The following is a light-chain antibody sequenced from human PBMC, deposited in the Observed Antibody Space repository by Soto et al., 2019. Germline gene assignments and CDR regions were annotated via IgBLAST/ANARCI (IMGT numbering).Light chain of an antibody. CDR1: QSISSW. J-gene: IGKJ1*01. Sequence: DIQMTQSPSTLSASVGDRVTITCRASQSISSWLAWYQQKPGKAPKLLIFDASTLESGVPSRFSGSGSGTDFALSISSLQPDDFATYYCQQYNTYSETFSQGTKVEFK. CDR2: DAS. V-gene: IGKV1-5*01. CDR3: QQYNTYSET.